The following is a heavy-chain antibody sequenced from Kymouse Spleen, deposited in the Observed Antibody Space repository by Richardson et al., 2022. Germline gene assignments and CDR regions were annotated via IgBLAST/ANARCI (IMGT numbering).Heavy chain of an antibody. CDR1: GYSFTSYW. Sequence: EVQLVQSGAEVKKPGESLKISCKGSGYSFTSYWIGWVRQMPGKGLEWMGIIYPGDSDTRYSPSFQGQVTISADKSISTAYLQWSSLKASDTAMYYCARSDYSNPYYYYYYGMDVWGQGTTVTVSS. D-gene: IGHD4-11,IGHD4-11*01. J-gene: IGHJ6*02. CDR2: IYPGDSDT. V-gene: IGHV5-51*01. CDR3: ARSDYSNPYYYYYYGMDV.